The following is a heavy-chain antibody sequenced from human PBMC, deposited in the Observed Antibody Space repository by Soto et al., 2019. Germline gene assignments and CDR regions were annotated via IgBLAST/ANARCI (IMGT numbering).Heavy chain of an antibody. V-gene: IGHV4-39*01. CDR2: IYYSGNT. CDR3: ARHTDCGSGSSCLGSDNMDTDAFDI. CDR1: GGSISSDIHY. J-gene: IGHJ3*02. Sequence: SETLSLTCTVSGGSISSDIHYWGWIRQPPGKGLEWIGTIYYSGNTYYNPPLRSRVTISMDTSKNQFSLRLTSVTAADTAVYYCARHTDCGSGSSCLGSDNMDTDAFDIWGQGTMVT. D-gene: IGHD3-10*01.